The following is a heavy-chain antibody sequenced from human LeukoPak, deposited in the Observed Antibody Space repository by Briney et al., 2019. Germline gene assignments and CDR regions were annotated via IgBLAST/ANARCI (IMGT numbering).Heavy chain of an antibody. V-gene: IGHV4-59*08. D-gene: IGHD3-22*01. J-gene: IGHJ3*02. CDR3: ARLPLYDSSGYYYRGAFDI. Sequence: SQTLSLTRILSAPSISMYYRSWIRQPPGKGMGWIGYIYYRGSTNYNPSLKSRVTISVDTSKNQFSLKLSSVTAADTAVYYCARLPLYDSSGYYYRGAFDIWGQGTMVTVSS. CDR1: APSISMYY. CDR2: IYYRGST.